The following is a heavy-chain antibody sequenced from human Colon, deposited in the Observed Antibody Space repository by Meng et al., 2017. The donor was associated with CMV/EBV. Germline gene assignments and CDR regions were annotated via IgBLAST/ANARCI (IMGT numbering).Heavy chain of an antibody. V-gene: IGHV3-23*01. CDR3: ARGTQYSDFWSGFPF. J-gene: IGHJ4*01. D-gene: IGHD3-3*01. CDR1: GFIFGDYA. CDR2: IIGSGFYT. Sequence: SGFIFGDYAMPWVRQAPGKGLEWVASIIGSGFYTYYADSVKGRFTISRDNSRNMIDLQMNNLTAEDTALYYCARGTQYSDFWSGFPFWGHGTLVTVSS.